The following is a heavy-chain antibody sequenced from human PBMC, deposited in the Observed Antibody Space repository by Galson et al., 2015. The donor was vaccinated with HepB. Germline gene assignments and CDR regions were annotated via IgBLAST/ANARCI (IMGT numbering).Heavy chain of an antibody. CDR3: ATSRSYCSSTSCYPDEFDH. CDR2: INPNSGGT. D-gene: IGHD2-2*01. Sequence: SVKVSCKASGYTFTGYYMHWVRQAPGQGLEWMGWINPNSGGTNYAQKFQGRVTMTGDTSISTAYMELSRLRSDDTAVYYCATSRSYCSSTSCYPDEFDHWGQGTLVTVSS. CDR1: GYTFTGYY. V-gene: IGHV1-2*02. J-gene: IGHJ4*02.